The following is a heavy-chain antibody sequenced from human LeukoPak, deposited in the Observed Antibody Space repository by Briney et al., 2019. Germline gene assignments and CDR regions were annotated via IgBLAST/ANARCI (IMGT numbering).Heavy chain of an antibody. CDR1: GGSISSYY. Sequence: SETLSLTCTVSGGSISSYYWSWIRQPPGKGLEWIGCFYYSGNINYKPSLKSRVTLSVDTSKNQFSLKLMSVTAADTAVYYCATVRPENSGSYYWDYWGQGTLVTVSS. V-gene: IGHV4-59*08. J-gene: IGHJ4*02. CDR3: ATVRPENSGSYYWDY. D-gene: IGHD1-26*01. CDR2: FYYSGNI.